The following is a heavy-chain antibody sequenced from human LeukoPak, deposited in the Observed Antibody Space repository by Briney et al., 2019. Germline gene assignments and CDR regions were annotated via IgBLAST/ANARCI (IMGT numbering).Heavy chain of an antibody. CDR1: GYTFTSYA. Sequence: ASVKVSCKASGYTFTSYAMHWVRQAPGQRLEWMGWINAGNGNTKYSQKFQGRVTITADESTSTAYMELSSLRSEDTAVYYCARVVLGSGSYYTKGYYYYGMDVWGQGTTVTVSS. J-gene: IGHJ6*02. CDR3: ARVVLGSGSYYTKGYYYYGMDV. V-gene: IGHV1-3*01. D-gene: IGHD1-26*01. CDR2: INAGNGNT.